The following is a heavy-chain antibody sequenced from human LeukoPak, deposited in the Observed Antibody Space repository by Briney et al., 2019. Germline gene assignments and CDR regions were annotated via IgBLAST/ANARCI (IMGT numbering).Heavy chain of an antibody. J-gene: IGHJ4*02. CDR2: ISGSGENT. Sequence: PGGSLRLSCAASGITFSSYAMNWVRQAPGKGLEGVSAISGSGENTYYADSVKGRVTISRDNSKSTLYMKMNSLRVQEKPVYDYTKPYNCGYKGFFDYWGKGIVDTV. V-gene: IGHV3-23*01. D-gene: IGHD6-25*01. CDR3: TKPYNCGYKGFFDY. CDR1: GITFSSYA.